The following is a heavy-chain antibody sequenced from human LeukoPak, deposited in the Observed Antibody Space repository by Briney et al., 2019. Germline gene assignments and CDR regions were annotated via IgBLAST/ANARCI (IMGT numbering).Heavy chain of an antibody. CDR1: GYTFTSYG. V-gene: IGHV1-18*01. J-gene: IGHJ5*02. CDR3: ARDSYGSGSYTFDP. D-gene: IGHD3-10*01. CDR2: ISAYNGNT. Sequence: ASVKVSCKASGYTFTSYGISWVRQAPGQGLEWMGWISAYNGNTNYAQKLQGRVTMTPDTSTSTAYMELRSLRSDDTAVYYCARDSYGSGSYTFDPWGQGTLVTVSS.